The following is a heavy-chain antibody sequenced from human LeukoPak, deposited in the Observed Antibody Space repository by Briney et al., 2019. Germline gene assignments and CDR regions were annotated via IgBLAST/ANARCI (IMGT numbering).Heavy chain of an antibody. J-gene: IGHJ4*02. CDR2: INPDNGGS. V-gene: IGHV1-2*02. CDR3: ARGPSTAAFDY. D-gene: IGHD6-6*01. CDR1: GYIFTGYY. Sequence: ASVKVSCKASGYIFTGYYLHWFRQGPGQGLEWMGWINPDNGGSMYSQKFQGRVTMTRDTSVSTVYLELSTPTSGDTAFYYCARGPSTAAFDYWGQGTLVTVSS.